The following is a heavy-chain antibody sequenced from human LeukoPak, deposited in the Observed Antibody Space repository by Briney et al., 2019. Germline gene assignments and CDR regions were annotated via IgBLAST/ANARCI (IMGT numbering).Heavy chain of an antibody. CDR2: FYYSGST. Sequence: KPSETLSLTCTVSGGSISSGGYYWDWIRQPPGKGLEWIGSFYYSGSTYYNPSLKSRVTMAVDTSKNQFSLRLTSVTAADTAVYFCTREDYGDASIDYWGQGTLVTVSS. CDR3: TREDYGDASIDY. V-gene: IGHV4-39*07. J-gene: IGHJ4*02. D-gene: IGHD4-17*01. CDR1: GGSISSGGYY.